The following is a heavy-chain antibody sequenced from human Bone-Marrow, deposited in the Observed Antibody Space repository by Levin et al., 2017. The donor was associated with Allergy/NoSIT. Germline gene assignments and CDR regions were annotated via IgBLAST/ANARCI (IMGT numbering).Heavy chain of an antibody. V-gene: IGHV4-61*01. CDR2: IYYSGST. D-gene: IGHD1-26*01. J-gene: IGHJ5*02. CDR1: GGSVSSGSYY. Sequence: KASETLSLTCTVSGGSVSSGSYYWSWIRQPPGKGLEWIGYIYYSGSTNYNPSLKSRVTISVDTSKNQFSLKLSSVTAADTAVYYCARAGGGWFDPWGQGTLVTVSS. CDR3: ARAGGGWFDP.